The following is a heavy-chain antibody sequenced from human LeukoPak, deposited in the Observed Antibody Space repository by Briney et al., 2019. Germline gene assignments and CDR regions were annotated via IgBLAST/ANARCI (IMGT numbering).Heavy chain of an antibody. CDR2: IIPILGIA. CDR3: ARYPDYDSSGYYYY. CDR1: GGTFSSYA. Sequence: SVKVSRKASGGTFSSYAISWVRQAPGQGLEWMGRIIPILGIANYAQKFQGRVTITADKSTSTAYMELSSLRSEDTAVYYCARYPDYDSSGYYYYWGQGTLVTVSS. J-gene: IGHJ4*02. D-gene: IGHD3-22*01. V-gene: IGHV1-69*04.